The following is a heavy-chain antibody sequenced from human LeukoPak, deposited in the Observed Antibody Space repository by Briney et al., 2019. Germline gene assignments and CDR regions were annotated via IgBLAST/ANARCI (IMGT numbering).Heavy chain of an antibody. CDR3: AKDPYYYDTSGYNGDY. CDR2: LSDSGERT. D-gene: IGHD3-22*01. J-gene: IGHJ4*02. V-gene: IGHV3-23*01. CDR1: GFSFSSLA. Sequence: GGTLRLSCAASGFSFSSLAMQWVRRAPGKGLEWVSGLSDSGERTYYADSVKGRFTISRDNSKNTLFLQMNSLRAEDTAVYYCAKDPYYYDTSGYNGDYWGQGTLVSVSS.